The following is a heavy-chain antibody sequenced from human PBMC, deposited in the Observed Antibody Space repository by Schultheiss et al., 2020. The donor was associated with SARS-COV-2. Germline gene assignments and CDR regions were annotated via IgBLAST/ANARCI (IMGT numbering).Heavy chain of an antibody. CDR2: INSDGSST. V-gene: IGHV3-74*01. CDR3: ARVWDSSSSLHYFDY. D-gene: IGHD6-6*01. Sequence: GESLKISCAASGFTFSSYWMHWVRQAPGKGLVWVSRINSDGSSTSYADSVKGRFTISRDNAKNTRYLQMNSLRAEDTAVYYCARVWDSSSSLHYFDYWGQGTLVTVSS. J-gene: IGHJ4*02. CDR1: GFTFSSYW.